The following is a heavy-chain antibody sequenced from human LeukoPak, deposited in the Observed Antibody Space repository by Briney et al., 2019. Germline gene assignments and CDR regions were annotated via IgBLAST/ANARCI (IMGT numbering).Heavy chain of an antibody. CDR1: GYTFTSYG. V-gene: IGHV1-18*01. Sequence: ASVKVSCKASGYTFTSYGISWVRQAPGQGLEWMGWISAYNGNTNYAQKLQGRVTITRNTSISTAYMELSSLRSEDTAVYYCARVGGGYYYDSSGSPGGYCYYMDVWGKGTTVTVSS. CDR3: ARVGGGYYYDSSGSPGGYCYYMDV. D-gene: IGHD3-22*01. J-gene: IGHJ6*03. CDR2: ISAYNGNT.